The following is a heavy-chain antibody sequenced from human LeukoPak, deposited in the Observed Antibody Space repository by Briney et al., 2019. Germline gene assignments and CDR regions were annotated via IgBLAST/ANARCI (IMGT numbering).Heavy chain of an antibody. Sequence: SETLSLTCTVSGGSISGYYWSWIRQPPGKGLEWIGYIYYSGSTNYNPSLKSRVTISVDTSKNQFSLKLSSVTAADTAVYYCARGGELLGYYFDYWGQGTLVTVSS. V-gene: IGHV4-59*01. CDR1: GGSISGYY. CDR2: IYYSGST. CDR3: ARGGELLGYYFDY. J-gene: IGHJ4*02. D-gene: IGHD1-26*01.